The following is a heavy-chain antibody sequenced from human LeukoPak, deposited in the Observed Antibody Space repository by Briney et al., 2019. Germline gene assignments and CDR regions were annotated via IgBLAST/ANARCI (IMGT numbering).Heavy chain of an antibody. Sequence: GGSLRLSCAASGFTFSSYAMSWVRQAPGKGLEWVSAISGSGGSTYYADSVKGRFTISRDNSKNTLYLQMNSLRAEDTAVYYCAKARLGYCTSGVCYGPFDYWGQGTLVTVSS. J-gene: IGHJ4*02. CDR3: AKARLGYCTSGVCYGPFDY. D-gene: IGHD2-8*01. CDR2: ISGSGGST. CDR1: GFTFSSYA. V-gene: IGHV3-23*01.